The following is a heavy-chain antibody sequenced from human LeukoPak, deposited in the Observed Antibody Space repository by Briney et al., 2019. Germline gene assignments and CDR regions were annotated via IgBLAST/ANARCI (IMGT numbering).Heavy chain of an antibody. CDR2: IKGDGSST. CDR3: ARASTTVPNLLDH. CDR1: GFTFGTYW. J-gene: IGHJ4*02. D-gene: IGHD4-17*01. V-gene: IGHV3-74*01. Sequence: GGSLRPSCAASGFTFGTYWMHWVRQAPGKGLVWVARIKGDGSSTIYADSVKGRFTISRDNSKNTLYLQTSSLRAEDTAVYYCARASTTVPNLLDHWGRGTLVTVSS.